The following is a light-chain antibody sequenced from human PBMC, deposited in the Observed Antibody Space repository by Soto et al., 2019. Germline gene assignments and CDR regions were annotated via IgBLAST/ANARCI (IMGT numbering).Light chain of an antibody. CDR1: SSNIGAGYD. J-gene: IGLJ3*02. CDR2: DNS. Sequence: QPVLTQPPSVSGAPGQRVTISCTGSSSNIGAGYDVHWYQQLPGTAPKLLIYDNSNRPSGVPDRFSGSKSGTSASLAITGLQAEDEADYYCQSYDSSLSVWVFGGGTKLTVL. CDR3: QSYDSSLSVWV. V-gene: IGLV1-40*01.